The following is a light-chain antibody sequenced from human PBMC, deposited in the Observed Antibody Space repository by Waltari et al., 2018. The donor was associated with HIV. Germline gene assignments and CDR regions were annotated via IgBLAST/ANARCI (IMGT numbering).Light chain of an antibody. Sequence: QSALTQPASVSGSPGQSITLSCTGTSSDVGGYNYVSWYQHHPGKAPKLLIDEVSNRPSGVSNRFSGSKSGNTASLIISGLQAEDEADYYCSSYTSSSTLAVFGGGTKLTVL. J-gene: IGLJ2*01. CDR3: SSYTSSSTLAV. V-gene: IGLV2-14*01. CDR2: EVS. CDR1: SSDVGGYNY.